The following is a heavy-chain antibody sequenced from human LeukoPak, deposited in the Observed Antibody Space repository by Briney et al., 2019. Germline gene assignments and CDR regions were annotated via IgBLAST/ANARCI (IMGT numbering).Heavy chain of an antibody. CDR2: INHSGST. CDR1: GGSFSGYY. CDR3: ARRGFGELLDDY. V-gene: IGHV4-34*01. J-gene: IGHJ4*02. Sequence: PSETLSLTCVVYGGSFSGYYWSWIRQPPGKGLEWIGEINHSGSTNYNPSLKSRVTISVDTSKNQFSLKLTSVTAADTAVYYCARRGFGELLDDYWGQGTLVTVSS. D-gene: IGHD3-10*01.